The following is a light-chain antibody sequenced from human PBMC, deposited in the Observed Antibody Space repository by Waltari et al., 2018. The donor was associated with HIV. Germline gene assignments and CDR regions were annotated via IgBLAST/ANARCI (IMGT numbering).Light chain of an antibody. V-gene: IGKV1-39*01. CDR2: STT. J-gene: IGKJ3*01. Sequence: DIQLTQSPSPLSAFVGDRVTITCRASQTIGDYVNWYQQKPGEPPKLVIYSTTSLQPGVPSRFSGSGSGTDFALTISSLQSEDFATYYCEQIYTFPLFTFGPGTKVDIK. CDR3: EQIYTFPLFT. CDR1: QTIGDY.